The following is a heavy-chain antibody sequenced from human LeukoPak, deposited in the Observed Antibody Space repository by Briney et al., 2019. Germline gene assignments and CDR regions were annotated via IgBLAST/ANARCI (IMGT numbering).Heavy chain of an antibody. CDR1: GGSISTSSDY. V-gene: IGHV4-39*01. CDR3: ARIPSYSSFVLYYFDY. Sequence: SETLSLTCTVSGGSISTSSDYWGWIRQPPGKGLEWIGSIYYSGSTYYNPSLKSRVTISVDTSKNQFSLKLSSVTAADTAVYYCARIPSYSSFVLYYFDYWGQGTLVTVSS. CDR2: IYYSGST. D-gene: IGHD3-16*01. J-gene: IGHJ4*02.